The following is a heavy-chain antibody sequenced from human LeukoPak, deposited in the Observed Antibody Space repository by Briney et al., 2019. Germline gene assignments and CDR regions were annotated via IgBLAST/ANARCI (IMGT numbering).Heavy chain of an antibody. Sequence: PSETLSLNCGVSGGSISSGGYSWSWIRQPPGKGLEWIGYIYPSGSTYYKPSLKSRVTISLDTSKNQFSLKLSSVTAADTAVYYCARGAVRGVGLDYWGQGTLVTVSS. CDR2: IYPSGST. J-gene: IGHJ4*02. V-gene: IGHV4-30-2*01. CDR3: ARGAVRGVGLDY. CDR1: GGSISSGGYS. D-gene: IGHD3-10*01.